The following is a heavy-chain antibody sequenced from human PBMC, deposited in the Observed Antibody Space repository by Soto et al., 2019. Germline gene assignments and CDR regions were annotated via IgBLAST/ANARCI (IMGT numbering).Heavy chain of an antibody. CDR3: ARDPSSGFAMENYFDY. J-gene: IGHJ4*02. Sequence: EVQLSGSGGGLVQPGGSLRLSCAASGFTFSSYAMSWVRQAPGKGLEWVSAISGSSTSTYYADSVKGRFTISRDNSKNTLYRQMISLRAEDTALSYCARDPSSGFAMENYFDYWGQGTLVTVSS. D-gene: IGHD5-18*01. CDR2: ISGSSTST. CDR1: GFTFSSYA. V-gene: IGHV3-23*01.